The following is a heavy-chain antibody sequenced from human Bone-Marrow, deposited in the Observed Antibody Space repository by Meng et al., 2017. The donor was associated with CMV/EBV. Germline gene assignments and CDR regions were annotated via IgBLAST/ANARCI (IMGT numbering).Heavy chain of an antibody. CDR3: ASPGGSLYYYGMDV. V-gene: IGHV1-3*02. D-gene: IGHD3-16*01. CDR2: SNAGNGNT. Sequence: ASVKVSCKASGYTFTSYAMHWVRQAPGQRLEWMGWSNAGNGNTKYSQEFQGRVTITRDTSASTAYMELSSLRSEDTAVYYCASPGGSLYYYGMDVWGQGTTVTVSS. CDR1: GYTFTSYA. J-gene: IGHJ6*02.